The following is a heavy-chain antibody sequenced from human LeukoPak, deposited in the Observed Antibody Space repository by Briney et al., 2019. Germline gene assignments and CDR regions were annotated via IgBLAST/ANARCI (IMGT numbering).Heavy chain of an antibody. CDR3: ARGAPPNYSSSFSAD. V-gene: IGHV1-2*02. CDR2: INPNSGGT. Sequence: ASVKVSCKASGYTFTGYYMHWVRQAPGQGLEWMGRINPNSGGTNYAQKFQGRVTMTRDTSISTAYMELSGLRSDDTAVYYCARGAPPNYSSSFSADWGQGTLVTVSS. D-gene: IGHD6-13*01. J-gene: IGHJ4*02. CDR1: GYTFTGYY.